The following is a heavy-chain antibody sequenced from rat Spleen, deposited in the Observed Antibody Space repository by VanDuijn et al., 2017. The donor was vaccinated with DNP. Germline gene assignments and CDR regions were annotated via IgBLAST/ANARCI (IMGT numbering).Heavy chain of an antibody. D-gene: IGHD5-1*01. CDR2: ISTSGGST. J-gene: IGHJ2*01. V-gene: IGHV5S23*01. CDR1: GFTFSNYD. CDR3: AKGGGWEDY. Sequence: EVQLVESGGGLVQPGNSLKLSCAASGFTFSNYDMAWVRQAPTKGLEWVASISTSGGSTYYPDSVKGRFTISRDNAENTVYLQMNSLRSEDTATYYCAKGGGWEDYWGQGVMVTVSS.